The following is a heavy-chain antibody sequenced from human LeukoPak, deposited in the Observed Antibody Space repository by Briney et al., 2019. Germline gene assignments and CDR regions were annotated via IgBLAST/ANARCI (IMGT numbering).Heavy chain of an antibody. V-gene: IGHV3-15*01. J-gene: IGHJ4*02. CDR3: AHRDTAMVRVDY. Sequence: PGGSLRLSCAASGFTFRDAGMSWVRQAPGKGLEWVGRIKSKTDGGTTDYAAPVKGRSIISRDDSKNTLYLQMSSLKTEDTAVYFCAHRDTAMVRVDYWGQGTLVTVSS. CDR1: GFTFRDAG. D-gene: IGHD5-18*01. CDR2: IKSKTDGGTT.